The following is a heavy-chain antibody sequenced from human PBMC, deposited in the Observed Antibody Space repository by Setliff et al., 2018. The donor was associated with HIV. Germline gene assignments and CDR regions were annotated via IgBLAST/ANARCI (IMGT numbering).Heavy chain of an antibody. Sequence: GGSLRLSCAASGFSCSTYAMSGVRQAPGMGREWVSASSGSGGSTYYADSVKGRFTISRDNSKNTLYLQMNSLRAEDTAVYYCVRVTLGELSFSDCWGQGTLVTVSS. CDR1: GFSCSTYA. D-gene: IGHD3-16*02. V-gene: IGHV3-23*01. CDR2: SSGSGGST. CDR3: VRVTLGELSFSDC. J-gene: IGHJ4*02.